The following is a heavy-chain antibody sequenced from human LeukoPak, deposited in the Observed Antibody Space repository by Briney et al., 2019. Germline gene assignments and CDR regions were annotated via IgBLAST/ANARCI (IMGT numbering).Heavy chain of an antibody. Sequence: SETLSLTCTVSGGPISSYYWSLIRQPPGKGLEWIGYIYYSGSTNYNPSLKSRVTISVDTSKNQFSLKLSSVTAADTAVYYCARVDDYGGNLDYWGQGTLVTVSS. CDR1: GGPISSYY. V-gene: IGHV4-59*01. J-gene: IGHJ4*02. D-gene: IGHD4-23*01. CDR3: ARVDDYGGNLDY. CDR2: IYYSGST.